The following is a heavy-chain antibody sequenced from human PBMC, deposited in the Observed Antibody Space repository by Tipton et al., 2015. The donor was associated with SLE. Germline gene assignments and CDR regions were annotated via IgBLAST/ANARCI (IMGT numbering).Heavy chain of an antibody. CDR2: MYIDGST. Sequence: SLRLSCEASGFSVSDYAMTWVRQAPGKGLEWVSVMYIDGSTYYSDSMEGRLTISRDTSKNQFSLQLNSVTPEDTAVYYCARVWGTGSRGVDYWGQGTLVTVSS. J-gene: IGHJ4*02. CDR1: GFSVSDYA. V-gene: IGHV3-23*03. D-gene: IGHD2-2*01. CDR3: ARVWGTGSRGVDY.